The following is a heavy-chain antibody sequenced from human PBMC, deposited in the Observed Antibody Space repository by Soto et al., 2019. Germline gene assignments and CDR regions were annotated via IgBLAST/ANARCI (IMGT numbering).Heavy chain of an antibody. CDR2: IYYSGST. CDR1: GGSISSGDYY. Sequence: PSETLSLTCTVSGGSISSGDYYWSWIRQPPGKGLEWIGYIYYSGSTYYNPSLKSRVTISVDTSKNQFSLKLSSVTAADTAVYYCARDHVGATGLDPWGQGTLVTVSS. V-gene: IGHV4-30-4*01. CDR3: ARDHVGATGLDP. J-gene: IGHJ5*02. D-gene: IGHD1-26*01.